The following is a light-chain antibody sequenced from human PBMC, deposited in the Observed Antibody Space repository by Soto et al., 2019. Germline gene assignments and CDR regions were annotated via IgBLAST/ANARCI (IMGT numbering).Light chain of an antibody. Sequence: EIVMTQSPATLSVSPGERATLSCRASQTITINLAWYQQRPGQAPRLLIHGASTRATGIPARFSGSGSGTEFTLTISILQSEDFGIYYCQQYDNWPPWTFGQGTKVEIK. CDR2: GAS. CDR3: QQYDNWPPWT. V-gene: IGKV3-15*01. J-gene: IGKJ1*01. CDR1: QTITIN.